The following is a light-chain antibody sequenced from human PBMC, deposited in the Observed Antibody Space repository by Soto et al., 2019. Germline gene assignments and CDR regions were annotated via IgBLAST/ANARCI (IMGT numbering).Light chain of an antibody. J-gene: IGKJ2*01. Sequence: DIQMTQSPSTLSASVGDRVTITCRASQSISSWLAWYQQKPGKVPKLLIYAASTLQSRVPSRFSGSGSGTDFTLTISSLQPEDFATYYCQQLNTYPHTFGQGTKLEIK. V-gene: IGKV1-5*01. CDR1: QSISSW. CDR3: QQLNTYPHT. CDR2: AAS.